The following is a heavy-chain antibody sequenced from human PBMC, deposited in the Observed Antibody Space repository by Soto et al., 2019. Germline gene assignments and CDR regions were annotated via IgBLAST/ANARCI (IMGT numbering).Heavy chain of an antibody. CDR2: ISYDGSNK. V-gene: IGHV3-30*18. D-gene: IGHD1-26*01. CDR3: AKGSSWSYS. CDR1: GFTFSSYG. Sequence: PGGSLRLSCAASGFTFSSYGMHWVRQAPGKGLEWVAVISYDGSNKYYADSVKGRFTISRDNSKNTLYLQMNSLRAEDTAVYYCAKGSSWSYSWGQGTLVTVSS. J-gene: IGHJ4*02.